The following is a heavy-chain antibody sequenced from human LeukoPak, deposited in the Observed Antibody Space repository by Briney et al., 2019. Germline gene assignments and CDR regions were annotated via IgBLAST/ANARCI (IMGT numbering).Heavy chain of an antibody. CDR2: IYDSGST. J-gene: IGHJ6*02. CDR3: ARGGTYYYGSGSYYSYYYGMDV. Sequence: SETLSLTCTVSGGSISSYYWSWIRQPPGKGLDLIGYIYDSGSTNYNPSLKSRVTISVDTSKNQFSLKLSSVTAADTAVYYCARGGTYYYGSGSYYSYYYGMDVWGQGTAVTVSS. V-gene: IGHV4-59*12. CDR1: GGSISSYY. D-gene: IGHD3-10*01.